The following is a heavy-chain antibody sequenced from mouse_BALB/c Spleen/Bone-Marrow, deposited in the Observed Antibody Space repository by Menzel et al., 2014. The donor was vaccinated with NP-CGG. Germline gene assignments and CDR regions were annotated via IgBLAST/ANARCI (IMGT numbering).Heavy chain of an antibody. CDR1: GFNIKDTY. V-gene: IGHV14-3*02. CDR2: IDPANGNT. J-gene: IGHJ1*01. D-gene: IGHD2-4*01. CDR3: ATMITDWYFDV. Sequence: EVMLVESGAELVKPGASVKLSCTASGFNIKDTYMHWVKRRPEQGLEWIGRIDPANGNTKYDPKFKGKATITADTSSNTAYLQLSSLTSEDTAVYYCATMITDWYFDVWGAGTTVTVSS.